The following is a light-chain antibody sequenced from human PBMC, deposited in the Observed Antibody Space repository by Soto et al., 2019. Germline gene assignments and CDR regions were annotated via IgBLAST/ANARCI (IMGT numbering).Light chain of an antibody. CDR2: LTS. V-gene: IGKV1-39*01. CDR3: QQRHSAPYS. Sequence: DIQMTQSPSSLSASFGDRVTITCRASRSIGDYLNWYRQKPESAPKLLIYLTSRLQSGVPSRFSGNGSGTDCTLTISSLKNDDFSTYDGQQRHSAPYSFGQGTKVDIK. J-gene: IGKJ2*01. CDR1: RSIGDY.